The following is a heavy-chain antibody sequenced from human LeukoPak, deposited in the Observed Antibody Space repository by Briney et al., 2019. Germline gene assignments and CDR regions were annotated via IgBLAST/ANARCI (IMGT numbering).Heavy chain of an antibody. CDR2: IYPGDSET. V-gene: IGHV5-51*01. J-gene: IGHJ6*03. CDR1: GYTFTNYW. Sequence: GESLKISCKASGYTFTNYWIGWVRQMPGKGLEWMGIIYPGDSETRYSPSFQGQVTISADKSTSTASLQWSSLKASDTAMYYCARSYYYMDVWGKGTTVTVSS. CDR3: ARSYYYMDV.